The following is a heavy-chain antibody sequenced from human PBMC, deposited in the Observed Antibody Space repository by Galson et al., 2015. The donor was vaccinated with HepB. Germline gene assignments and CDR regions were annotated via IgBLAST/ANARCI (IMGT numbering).Heavy chain of an antibody. D-gene: IGHD5-24*01. V-gene: IGHV1-69*13. CDR1: GGTSSSYP. Sequence: SVKVSCKASGGTSSSYPISWVRQAPGQGLEWMGGIIPVFGRANYAQKFQGRVTITADDSTSTAYMDLSSLRSEDTAVYYCARGTVEMATIAPHAFDIWGQGTLVTVSS. CDR3: ARGTVEMATIAPHAFDI. CDR2: IIPVFGRA. J-gene: IGHJ3*02.